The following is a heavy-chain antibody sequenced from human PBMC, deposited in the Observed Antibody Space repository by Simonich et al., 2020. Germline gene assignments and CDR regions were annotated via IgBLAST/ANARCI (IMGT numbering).Heavy chain of an antibody. CDR3: ARARLYSSSHAFDI. V-gene: IGHV1-2*02. Sequence: QVQLVQSGAEVKKPGASVKVSCKASGYTFTGYYMNWVRQAPGQGLEWMGWINPTIVGTNYAQKFQGRVTMTRDTSISTAYMELSRLRSDDTAVYYCARARLYSSSHAFDIWGQGTMVTVSS. CDR2: INPTIVGT. J-gene: IGHJ3*02. D-gene: IGHD6-6*01. CDR1: GYTFTGYY.